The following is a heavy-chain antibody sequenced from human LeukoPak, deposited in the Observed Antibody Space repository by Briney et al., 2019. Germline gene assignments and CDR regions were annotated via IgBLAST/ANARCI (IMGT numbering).Heavy chain of an antibody. D-gene: IGHD3-3*01. CDR1: GYSFTSYW. Sequence: GESLKISCKGSGYSFTSYWISWVRQMPGKGLEWMGGINPSDSYINYSPSFQGHVTISADKFISTAYLQWSSLKASDTAMYYCARLALHYDFWSGLDYWGQGTLVTVSS. CDR2: INPSDSYI. V-gene: IGHV5-10-1*01. CDR3: ARLALHYDFWSGLDY. J-gene: IGHJ4*02.